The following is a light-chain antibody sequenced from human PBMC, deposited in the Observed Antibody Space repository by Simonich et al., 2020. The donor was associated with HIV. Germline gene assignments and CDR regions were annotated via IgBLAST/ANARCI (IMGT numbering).Light chain of an antibody. CDR3: QQYYGTPYT. CDR2: WAP. CDR1: QSVLYNSNNKNY. V-gene: IGKV4-1*01. J-gene: IGKJ2*01. Sequence: DIVMTQSPDSLAVSLGERATINCKSSQSVLYNSNNKNYLAWYQQKPGQPPKLLIYWAPTRESGVPDRFSGSGSGTDFTLTISSLQAEDVAVYYCQQYYGTPYTFGQGTKVEI.